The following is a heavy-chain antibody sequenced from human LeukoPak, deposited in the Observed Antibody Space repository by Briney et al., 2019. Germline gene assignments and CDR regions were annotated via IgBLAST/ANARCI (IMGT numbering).Heavy chain of an antibody. J-gene: IGHJ4*02. Sequence: SENLSLTCTVSGFSISSGYYWGRTPQPPGKGLEWIGSIYHSRSTYYNPSLKSRVTISVDTSKNQFSLKLSSVTAADTAVYYCARDSSTGEADYWGQGTLVTVSS. V-gene: IGHV4-38-2*02. CDR1: GFSISSGYY. D-gene: IGHD7-27*01. CDR3: ARDSSTGEADY. CDR2: IYHSRST.